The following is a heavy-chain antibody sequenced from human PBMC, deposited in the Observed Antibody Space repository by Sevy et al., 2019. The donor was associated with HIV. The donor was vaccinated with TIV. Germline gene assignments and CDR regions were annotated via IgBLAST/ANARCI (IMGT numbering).Heavy chain of an antibody. CDR3: ARDQYYDNLTGLYAMDV. CDR2: VFYFGNT. CDR1: GASVSSANDY. J-gene: IGHJ6*02. D-gene: IGHD3-9*01. V-gene: IGHV4-61*01. Sequence: SETLSLTCSVSGASVSSANDYWSWIRQPPGKGLEWIGYVFYFGNTNYNPSLKSRATISLDTSKKQFSLKLTSVSAGDTAIYYCARDQYYDNLTGLYAMDVSGPGTTVTVSS.